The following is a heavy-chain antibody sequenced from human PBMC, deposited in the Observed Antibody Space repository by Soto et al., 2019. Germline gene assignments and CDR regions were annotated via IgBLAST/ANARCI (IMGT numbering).Heavy chain of an antibody. CDR2: IRSKAYGGTT. Sequence: WIRQPPGKGLEWVGFIRSKAYGGTTEYAASVKGRFTISRDDSKSIAYLQMNSLKTEDTAVYYCTRARYSYGSYFLDYWAQGTLVTVSS. CDR3: TRARYSYGSYFLDY. J-gene: IGHJ4*02. D-gene: IGHD5-18*01. V-gene: IGHV3-49*02.